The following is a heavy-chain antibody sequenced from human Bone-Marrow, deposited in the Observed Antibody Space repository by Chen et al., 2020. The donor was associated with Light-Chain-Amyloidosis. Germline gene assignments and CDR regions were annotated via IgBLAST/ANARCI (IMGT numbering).Heavy chain of an antibody. V-gene: IGHV4-39*01. Sequence: QLQLQESGPGLVKPSETLSLTCTVSGGSISSRSYYWGWIRQPPGKGLEWIGSIYYSGSTYYNPSLKSRVTISVDTSKNQFSLKLSSVTAADTAVYYCARQYYDFWSGSYYFDYWGQGTLVTVSS. CDR3: ARQYYDFWSGSYYFDY. CDR1: GGSISSRSYY. D-gene: IGHD3-3*01. J-gene: IGHJ4*02. CDR2: IYYSGST.